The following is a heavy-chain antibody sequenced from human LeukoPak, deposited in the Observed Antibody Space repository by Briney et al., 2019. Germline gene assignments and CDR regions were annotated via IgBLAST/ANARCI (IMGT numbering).Heavy chain of an antibody. D-gene: IGHD7-27*01. CDR3: ARDFLWANWGIDY. Sequence: SETLSLTCTVSGGSISSGSYYWSWIRQPAGKGLEWIGRIYTSGSTNYNPSLKSRVTISVDTSKNQFSLKLSSVTAADTAVYYCARDFLWANWGIDYWGQGTLVTVSS. CDR1: GGSISSGSYY. J-gene: IGHJ4*02. CDR2: IYTSGST. V-gene: IGHV4-61*02.